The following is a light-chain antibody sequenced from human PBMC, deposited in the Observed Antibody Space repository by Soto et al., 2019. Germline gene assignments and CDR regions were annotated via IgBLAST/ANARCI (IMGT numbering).Light chain of an antibody. CDR2: AAS. Sequence: DIQVTQSPSSVSASVGDRVTITCRASQDIAAYLAWYQHKPGKAPKLLIYAASSLQSGVPSRFSGSGSGTDFTLTISSLQPEDFATYYCQQANSFALTFGGGTKVDIK. CDR1: QDIAAY. J-gene: IGKJ4*01. V-gene: IGKV1-12*01. CDR3: QQANSFALT.